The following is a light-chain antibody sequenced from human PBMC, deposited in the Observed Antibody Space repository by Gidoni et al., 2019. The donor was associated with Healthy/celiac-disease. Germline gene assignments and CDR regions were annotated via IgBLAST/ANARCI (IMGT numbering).Light chain of an antibody. Sequence: DIVMTQSPDSLAVSLGERATINCKSSQSVLYSYSNKNYLAWYQQKPGQPPKLLIYWASTRESGVPDRFSGSGSGTDFTLTSSSLQAEDVAVYYCQQYYSTPRTFGQGTKVEIK. J-gene: IGKJ1*01. V-gene: IGKV4-1*01. CDR3: QQYYSTPRT. CDR2: WAS. CDR1: QSVLYSYSNKNY.